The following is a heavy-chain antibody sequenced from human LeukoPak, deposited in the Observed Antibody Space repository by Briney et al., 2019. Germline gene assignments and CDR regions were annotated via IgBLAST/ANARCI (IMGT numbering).Heavy chain of an antibody. Sequence: GRSLRLSCAASGFTFDDYAMHWVRQAPGKGPEWVANIKQDGSDKDYVDSVKGRFTISRDNAKNSLYLQMNSLRAEDTAVYYCAREGTGGFDYWGQGTLVTVSS. CDR2: IKQDGSDK. V-gene: IGHV3-7*01. CDR3: AREGTGGFDY. J-gene: IGHJ4*02. D-gene: IGHD1-14*01. CDR1: GFTFDDYA.